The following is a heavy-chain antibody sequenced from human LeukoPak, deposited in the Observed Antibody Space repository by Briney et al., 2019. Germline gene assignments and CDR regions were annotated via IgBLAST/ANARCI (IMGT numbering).Heavy chain of an antibody. V-gene: IGHV1-46*01. CDR3: ARESATTGTYDY. CDR2: INPSGGST. D-gene: IGHD5-12*01. CDR1: GYTFTSYY. Sequence: ASVKVSCXASGYTFTSYYMHWVRQAPGQGLEWMGIINPSGGSTSYAQKFQGRVTMTRDTSTSTVYMELSSLRSEDTAVYYCARESATTGTYDYWGQRTLVTVSS. J-gene: IGHJ4*02.